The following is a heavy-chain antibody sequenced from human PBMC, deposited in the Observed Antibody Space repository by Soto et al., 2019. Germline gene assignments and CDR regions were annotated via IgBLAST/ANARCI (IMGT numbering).Heavy chain of an antibody. CDR2: INDSGST. Sequence: PSETLSLTCAVYGGSFSGYYWSWIRQPPGKGLEWIGDINDSGSTNYSPSLKSRLTISLDTSKIHFSLKLRSVTDADTAVYYCARWGYSGSHPFYYYYGMDVWGQGTTVTVSS. CDR1: GGSFSGYY. J-gene: IGHJ6*02. CDR3: ARWGYSGSHPFYYYYGMDV. V-gene: IGHV4-34*01. D-gene: IGHD1-26*01.